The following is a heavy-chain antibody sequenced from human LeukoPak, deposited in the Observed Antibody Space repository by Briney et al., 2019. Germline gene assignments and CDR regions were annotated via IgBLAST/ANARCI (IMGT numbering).Heavy chain of an antibody. CDR2: ISYDGSNK. CDR3: VRDRCSSCHYFDC. V-gene: IGHV3-30-3*01. Sequence: PGRSLRLSCAASGFTFSSYAMHWVRQAPGKGLEWAAVISYDGSNKYYADSVKGRFTISRDTSKNTLYLHMNSLRADDTAMYYCVRDRCSSCHYFDCWGQGTLVTVSS. CDR1: GFTFSSYA. J-gene: IGHJ4*02. D-gene: IGHD2-2*01.